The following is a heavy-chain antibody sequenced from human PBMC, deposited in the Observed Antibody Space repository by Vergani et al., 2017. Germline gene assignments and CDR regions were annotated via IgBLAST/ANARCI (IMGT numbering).Heavy chain of an antibody. CDR1: GGSVSSSSW. J-gene: IGHJ3*01. D-gene: IGHD4-23*01. CDR3: ARDNKQLRPRAFDL. Sequence: QMQLQESGPGLVKPPGTLSLTCAVSGGSVSSSSWWSWVRQPPGKGLEWIGEIYHSGTTNFNPSLKSRVTMSIDKSKNQFSLKLNSVTAADTAVYYCARDNKQLRPRAFDLWGQGTMVTVSS. V-gene: IGHV4-4*03. CDR2: IYHSGTT.